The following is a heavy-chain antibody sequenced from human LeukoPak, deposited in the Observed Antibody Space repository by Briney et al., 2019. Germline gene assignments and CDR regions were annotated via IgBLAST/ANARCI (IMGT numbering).Heavy chain of an antibody. D-gene: IGHD3-10*01. CDR3: ARLGVSGGNYFDY. CDR1: GYSFTNYW. V-gene: IGHV5-51*01. J-gene: IGHJ4*02. CDR2: IFPDDSDT. Sequence: PGESLKISCKGSGYSFTNYWIGWVRQMPGEGLEWMGIIFPDDSDTRYSPSFQGQVTISADKSITTAYLHWSSLKASDTAIYYCARLGVSGGNYFDYWGQGILVTVSS.